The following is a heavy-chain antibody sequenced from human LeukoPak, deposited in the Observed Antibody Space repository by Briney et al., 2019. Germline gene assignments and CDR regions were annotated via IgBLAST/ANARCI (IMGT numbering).Heavy chain of an antibody. CDR2: MNPNSGNT. CDR3: ARAPVTNYYYYYYYYMDV. V-gene: IGHV1-8*03. CDR1: GYTFTSYD. J-gene: IGHJ6*03. D-gene: IGHD4/OR15-4a*01. Sequence: ASVKVSYKASGYTFTSYDINWVRQATGQGLEWMGWMNPNSGNTGYAQKFQGRVTITRNTSISTAYMELSSLRSEDTAVYYCARAPVTNYYYYYYYYMDVWGKGTAVTVSS.